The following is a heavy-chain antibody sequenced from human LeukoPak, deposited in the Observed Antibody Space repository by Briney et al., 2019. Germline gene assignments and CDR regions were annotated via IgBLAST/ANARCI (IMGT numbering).Heavy chain of an antibody. CDR3: ARDQEGFDY. Sequence: ASVKVSCKASGYSFTCNYIHWVRQAPGQGLEWMGMIYPRDGSTSYAQRFQDRVTVTRGTSTSTVHMELSGLRSEDTAVYYCARDQEGFDYWGQGTQVTVSS. CDR2: IYPRDGST. J-gene: IGHJ4*02. V-gene: IGHV1-46*01. CDR1: GYSFTCNY.